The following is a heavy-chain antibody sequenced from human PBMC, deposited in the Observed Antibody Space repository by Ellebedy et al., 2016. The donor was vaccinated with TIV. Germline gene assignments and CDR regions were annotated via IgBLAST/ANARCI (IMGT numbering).Heavy chain of an antibody. CDR1: GIAVSVNY. D-gene: IGHD6-13*01. Sequence: PGGCLRLSCAASGIAVSVNYMTWVRQAPGKGLEWASVIYGVADTNYADSVKGRFTISRDNSKNTLYLQMNSLRAEDTAMYYCARPHSRSYSHGFDIWGRGTMVTVSS. CDR3: ARPHSRSYSHGFDI. V-gene: IGHV3-53*01. J-gene: IGHJ3*02. CDR2: IYGVADT.